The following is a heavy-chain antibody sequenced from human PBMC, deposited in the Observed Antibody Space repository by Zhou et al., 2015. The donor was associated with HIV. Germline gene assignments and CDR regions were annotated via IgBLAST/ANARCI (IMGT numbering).Heavy chain of an antibody. J-gene: IGHJ5*02. V-gene: IGHV1-69*08. CDR3: ARDYYDASGFYSKEPPS. D-gene: IGHD3-16*01. CDR1: GVTFSSDT. Sequence: QVQLTQSGPEVREPGSSVKVSCRSSGVTFSSDTIIWLRQGPGEGLEWVGRIIPILGVTNYAQNFQGRVTISADKSTNTAHMELSDLRSEDTAIYYCARDYYDASGFYSKEPPSWGQGSLVTVSS. CDR2: IIPILGVT.